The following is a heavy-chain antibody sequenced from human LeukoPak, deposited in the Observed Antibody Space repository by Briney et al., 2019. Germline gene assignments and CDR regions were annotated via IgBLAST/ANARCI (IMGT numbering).Heavy chain of an antibody. V-gene: IGHV1-18*01. J-gene: IGHJ6*02. Sequence: ASVKVSCKASGYTFTGYGISWVRQAPGQGLEWMGWTSAYNGNTNYAQKLQGRVTMTTDTSTSTAYMELRSLRSDDTAVYYCARDYPYSSSSLSYYYYGMDVWGQGTTVTVSS. CDR2: TSAYNGNT. CDR1: GYTFTGYG. CDR3: ARDYPYSSSSLSYYYYGMDV. D-gene: IGHD6-6*01.